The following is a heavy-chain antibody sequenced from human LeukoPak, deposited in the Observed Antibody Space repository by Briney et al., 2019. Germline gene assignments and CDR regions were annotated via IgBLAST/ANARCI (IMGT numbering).Heavy chain of an antibody. CDR2: ISYDGSNK. D-gene: IGHD2-15*01. Sequence: GGSLRLSCVASGFTFGKYWMSWVRQAPGKGLEWVAVISYDGSNKYYAESVKGRFTISRDNSKNTLYLQMNSLRAEDTAVYHCAKDSAALVAYYYGMDLWGQGTTVTVSS. J-gene: IGHJ6*02. V-gene: IGHV3-30*18. CDR1: GFTFGKYW. CDR3: AKDSAALVAYYYGMDL.